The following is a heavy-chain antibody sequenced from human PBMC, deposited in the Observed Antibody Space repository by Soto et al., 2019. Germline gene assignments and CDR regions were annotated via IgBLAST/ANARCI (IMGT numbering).Heavy chain of an antibody. Sequence: EVQLVESGGGLVKPGGSLRLSCAASGFTFSSYSMNWVRQAPGKGLEWVSSISSSSSYIYHADSVKGRFTISRDNAKNSLYLQMNSLRAEDTAVYYCARDRSSGWYASSYYWGQGTLVTVSS. CDR2: ISSSSSYI. J-gene: IGHJ4*02. V-gene: IGHV3-21*01. D-gene: IGHD6-19*01. CDR1: GFTFSSYS. CDR3: ARDRSSGWYASSYY.